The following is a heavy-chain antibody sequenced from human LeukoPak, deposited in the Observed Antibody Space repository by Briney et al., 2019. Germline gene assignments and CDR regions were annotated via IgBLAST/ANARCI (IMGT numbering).Heavy chain of an antibody. CDR1: GYTFTSYG. D-gene: IGHD3-22*01. CDR3: ARDWYYYYDSSGLDY. CDR2: ISAYNGNT. J-gene: IGHJ4*02. V-gene: IGHV1-18*01. Sequence: ASVKVSCKASGYTFTSYGIGWVRQAPGQGLEWMGWISAYNGNTNYAQKLQGRVTMTTDTSTSTAYMELRSLRSDDTAVYYCARDWYYYYDSSGLDYWGQGTLVTVSS.